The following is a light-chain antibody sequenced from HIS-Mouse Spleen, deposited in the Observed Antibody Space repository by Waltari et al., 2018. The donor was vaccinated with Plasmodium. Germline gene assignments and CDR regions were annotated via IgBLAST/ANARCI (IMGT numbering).Light chain of an antibody. Sequence: QSVLTQSPSASGTPGPRVTIPCSGSRSNIGSNTLNWYQQLPGTAPKRLIYSNNQRPSGVPDRFSGSKSGTSASLAISGLQSEDEADYYCAAWDDSLNGVVFGGGTKLTVL. CDR2: SNN. CDR3: AAWDDSLNGVV. V-gene: IGLV1-44*01. CDR1: RSNIGSNT. J-gene: IGLJ2*01.